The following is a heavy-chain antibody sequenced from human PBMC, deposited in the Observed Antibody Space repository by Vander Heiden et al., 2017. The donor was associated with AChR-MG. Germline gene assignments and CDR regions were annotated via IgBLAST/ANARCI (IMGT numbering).Heavy chain of an antibody. CDR1: AFTFSSYA. CDR3: TKGGRLVRGPGIS. CDR2: ISGSGDTT. V-gene: IGHV3-23*01. D-gene: IGHD3-10*01. Sequence: EVQLLESGGGLVPPGGSLRLSCAASAFTFSSYAMSWVRQAPGKGLEWVSSISGSGDTTDYTDSVKGRFTISRDHSKNTLYLQMNSLRAEDAARYYCTKGGRLVRGPGISWGQGTLVTVSS. J-gene: IGHJ5*02.